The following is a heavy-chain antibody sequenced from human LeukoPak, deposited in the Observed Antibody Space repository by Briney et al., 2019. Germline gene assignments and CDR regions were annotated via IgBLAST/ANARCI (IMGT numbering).Heavy chain of an antibody. CDR2: IWYDGLKK. CDR1: GFTFSSYA. D-gene: IGHD3-10*01. J-gene: IGHJ6*02. Sequence: GKSLRLSCVPSGFTFSSYAMHWVRQAPGKGLEWVAVIWYDGLKKYYADSVKGRFTISRDNSKNTLYLQMDSLRAEDTAVYYCARESLMLWFGELSASNGMDVWGQGTTVTVSS. CDR3: ARESLMLWFGELSASNGMDV. V-gene: IGHV3-33*01.